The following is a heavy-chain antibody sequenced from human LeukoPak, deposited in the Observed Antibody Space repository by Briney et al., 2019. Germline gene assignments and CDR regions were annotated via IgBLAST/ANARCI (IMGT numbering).Heavy chain of an antibody. CDR3: ARLLIVATIDYFDY. CDR1: GFTFDDYA. V-gene: IGHV3-9*01. CDR2: ISWNSGSI. Sequence: GRSLRLSCAASGFTFDDYAMHWVRQAPGKGLEWVSGISWNSGSIGYADSVKGRFTISRDNAKNSLYLQMNSLRAEDTAVYYCARLLIVATIDYFDYWGQGTLVTVSS. D-gene: IGHD5-12*01. J-gene: IGHJ4*02.